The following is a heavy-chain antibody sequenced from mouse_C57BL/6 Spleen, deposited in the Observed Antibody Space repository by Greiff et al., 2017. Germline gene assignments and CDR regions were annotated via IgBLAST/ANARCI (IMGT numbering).Heavy chain of an antibody. V-gene: IGHV7-1*01. CDR3: ARDARTTVVSTGYWYFDV. D-gene: IGHD1-1*01. J-gene: IGHJ1*03. CDR1: GFTFSDFY. Sequence: DVKLVESGGGLVQSGRSLRLSCATSGFTFSDFYMEWVRQAPGKGLEWIAASRNKANDYTTEYSASVKGRFIVSRDSSQSILYLQMNALRAEDTASYYCARDARTTVVSTGYWYFDVWGTGTTVTVSS. CDR2: SRNKANDYTT.